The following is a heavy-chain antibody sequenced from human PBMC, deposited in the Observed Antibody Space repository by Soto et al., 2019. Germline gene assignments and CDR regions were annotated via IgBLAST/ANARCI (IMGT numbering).Heavy chain of an antibody. CDR1: GLTISGKKY. CDR2: LYDVDGS. J-gene: IGHJ3*01. V-gene: IGHV3-53*01. Sequence: DVQLVESGGGLIQPGESLRLSCAAFGLTISGKKYVAWVRQAPGKGLEWVSALYDVDGSFYADSVKGRFTTSSDSSKTTVYLQMNDQRPDDTADYYCATWHEREHAYDVWGQGTTVTVSS. CDR3: ATWHEREHAYDV. D-gene: IGHD1-1*01.